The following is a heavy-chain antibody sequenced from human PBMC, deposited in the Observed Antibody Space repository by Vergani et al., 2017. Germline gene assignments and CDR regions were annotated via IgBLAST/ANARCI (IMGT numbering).Heavy chain of an antibody. CDR1: GGTFSSYA. V-gene: IGHV1-69*01. J-gene: IGHJ4*02. CDR2: IIPIFGTA. Sequence: QVQLVQSGAEVKKPGSSVKVSCKASGGTFSSYAISWVRQAPGQGLEWMGGIIPIFGTANYAQKFQGRVTITADESTSTAYMELSSLRSEDTAVYYCARDRDSGSYWRPYYFDYWGQGTLVIVSS. D-gene: IGHD1-26*01. CDR3: ARDRDSGSYWRPYYFDY.